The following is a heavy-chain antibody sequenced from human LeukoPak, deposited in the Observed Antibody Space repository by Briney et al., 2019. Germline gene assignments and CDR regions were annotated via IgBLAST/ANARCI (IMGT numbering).Heavy chain of an antibody. J-gene: IGHJ4*02. CDR1: GFTFSSYA. Sequence: GGSLRLSCAASGFTFSSYAMSWVRQAPGKGLEWVSAISGSGGSTYNADSVKGRFTISRDNSKNTLYLQMNSLRAEDTAVYYCARGADYYGSGSHYFDYWGQGTLVTVSS. V-gene: IGHV3-23*01. D-gene: IGHD3-10*01. CDR2: ISGSGGST. CDR3: ARGADYYGSGSHYFDY.